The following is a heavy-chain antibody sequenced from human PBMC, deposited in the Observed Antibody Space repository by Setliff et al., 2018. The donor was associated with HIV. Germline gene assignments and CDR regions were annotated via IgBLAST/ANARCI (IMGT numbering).Heavy chain of an antibody. CDR3: ARARFWSGYYTGDNYYYMDV. Sequence: PSETLSLTCSVSGGSIISGSYYWSWIRQPAGKGLEWIGHIYTSGSTNYNPSLKSRVTISVDTSKNQFSLKLSSVTAADTAVYYCARARFWSGYYTGDNYYYMDVWGKGTTVTVSS. V-gene: IGHV4-61*09. CDR2: IYTSGST. CDR1: GGSIISGSYY. D-gene: IGHD3-3*01. J-gene: IGHJ6*03.